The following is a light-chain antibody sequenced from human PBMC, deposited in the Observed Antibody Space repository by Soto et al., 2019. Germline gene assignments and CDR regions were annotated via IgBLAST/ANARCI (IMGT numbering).Light chain of an antibody. CDR3: QQYGSSPRT. CDR2: GAS. Sequence: EIVLTQSPGTLSLSPGERVTLSCRASQSVRSGSLAWYQQRFGQAPRLLFYGASSRATGIPDRFSGSGSGTDFTLTISRLEPEDFAVYYCQQYGSSPRTFGQGTKVEIK. J-gene: IGKJ1*01. CDR1: QSVRSGS. V-gene: IGKV3-20*01.